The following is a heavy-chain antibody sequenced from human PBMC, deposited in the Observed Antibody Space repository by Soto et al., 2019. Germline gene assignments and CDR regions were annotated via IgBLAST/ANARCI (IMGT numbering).Heavy chain of an antibody. D-gene: IGHD3-16*01. CDR1: GFAFNMYG. Sequence: PGGSLRLSCSASGFAFNMYGVHWVRQAPGKGLQYVSAISSSGDSTYYADSVKGRFTISRDNSKNTLYLQMSSLRPEDTAVYYCARGRGGYYYGMDVWGQGATVTVSS. V-gene: IGHV3-64D*08. CDR3: ARGRGGYYYGMDV. CDR2: ISSSGDST. J-gene: IGHJ6*02.